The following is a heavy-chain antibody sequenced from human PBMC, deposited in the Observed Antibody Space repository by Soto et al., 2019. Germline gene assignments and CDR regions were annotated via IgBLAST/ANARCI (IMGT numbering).Heavy chain of an antibody. J-gene: IGHJ3*02. CDR3: ARDNGGYDKLHAFDI. CDR2: ISSSSSTI. D-gene: IGHD5-12*01. V-gene: IGHV3-48*01. Sequence: GGSLRLSCAASGFTFSSYSMNWVRQAPGKGLEWVSYISSSSSTIYYADSVKGRFTISRDNAKNSLYLQMNSLRAEDTAVYYCARDNGGYDKLHAFDIWGQGTMVTVSS. CDR1: GFTFSSYS.